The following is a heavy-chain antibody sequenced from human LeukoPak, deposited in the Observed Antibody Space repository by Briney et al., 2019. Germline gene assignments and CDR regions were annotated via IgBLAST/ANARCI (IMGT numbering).Heavy chain of an antibody. Sequence: SETLSLTCTVSGGSISSYYWSWIRQPAGKGLEWIGRMYTSGSTNYNPSLKSRVTMSVDTSKNQFSLKLSSVTAADTAVYYCARTLVYCDGDYYSRWFDPWGQGTLVTVSS. D-gene: IGHD2-21*02. CDR2: MYTSGST. CDR1: GGSISSYY. V-gene: IGHV4-4*07. J-gene: IGHJ5*02. CDR3: ARTLVYCDGDYYSRWFDP.